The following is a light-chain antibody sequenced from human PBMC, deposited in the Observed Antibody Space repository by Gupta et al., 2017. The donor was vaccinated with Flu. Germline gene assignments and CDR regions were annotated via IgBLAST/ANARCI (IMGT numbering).Light chain of an antibody. J-gene: IGLJ1*01. CDR3: SSHAGRVTWV. V-gene: IGLV2-11*01. Sequence: QSAPTQPRSVSGSPGQSVTISCTGSNNVVGGSNRVSWYQQRPGKAPKLILYDVTERPSGVPDRFSGSKSGNTASLTISVLLADDEADYYCSSHAGRVTWVFGTWTTVTVL. CDR2: DVT. CDR1: NNVVGGSNR.